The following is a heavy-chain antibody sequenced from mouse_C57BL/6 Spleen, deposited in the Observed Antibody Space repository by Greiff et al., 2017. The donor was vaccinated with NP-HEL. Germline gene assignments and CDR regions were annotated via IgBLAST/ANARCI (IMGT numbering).Heavy chain of an antibody. CDR2: IYPGSGNT. CDR1: GYSFTSYY. J-gene: IGHJ4*01. V-gene: IGHV1-66*01. CDR3: ALITTVVAPAMDY. Sequence: VKLMESGPELVKPGASVKISCKAPGYSFTSYYIHWVKQRPGQGLEWIGWIYPGSGNTKYNEKFKGKATLTADTSSSTAYMQLSSLTSEDSAVYYCALITTVVAPAMDYWGQGTSVTVSS. D-gene: IGHD1-1*01.